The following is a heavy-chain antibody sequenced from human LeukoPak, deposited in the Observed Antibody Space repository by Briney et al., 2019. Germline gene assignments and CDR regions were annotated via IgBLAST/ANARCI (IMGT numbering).Heavy chain of an antibody. CDR3: AKVRGYGGYWHQAFDY. V-gene: IGHV3-23*01. Sequence: GGSLRLSCAASGFTFSSYAMSWVRQAPGKGLEWVSGISGRGGSTYYADSVKGRFTISRDSSKNTLCLQLNSLRAEDTAVYYCAKVRGYGGYWHQAFDYWGQGTLVTVSS. D-gene: IGHD2-21*01. CDR2: ISGRGGST. J-gene: IGHJ4*02. CDR1: GFTFSSYA.